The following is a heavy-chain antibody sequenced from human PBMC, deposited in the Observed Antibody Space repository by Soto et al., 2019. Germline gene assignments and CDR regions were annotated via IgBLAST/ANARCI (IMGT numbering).Heavy chain of an antibody. J-gene: IGHJ5*01. CDR2: IYWDDDK. Sequence: QITLKESGPTLVKPTQTLTLTCTFSGFSLGTHGVGVGWVRQPAGKALEWLALIYWDDDKRYSASLNSRLTITNDTSNNLVVLTMTNMDPVDTATYFCAHALLYCTGGSCSTWFDSWGQGTLVTVSS. CDR3: AHALLYCTGGSCSTWFDS. D-gene: IGHD2-8*02. V-gene: IGHV2-5*02. CDR1: GFSLGTHGVG.